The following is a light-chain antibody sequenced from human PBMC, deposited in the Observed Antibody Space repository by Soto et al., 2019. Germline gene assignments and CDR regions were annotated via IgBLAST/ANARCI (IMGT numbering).Light chain of an antibody. Sequence: IVLTQSPGTLSLSPGERATLSCRASQSISSTYLAWYQQKPGQAPRLLIYGASSRATGIPDRFSGSGSGADFTLTISRLEPEDFAVYFCQQFHRSPRTFGQGTKVEI. CDR2: GAS. CDR3: QQFHRSPRT. V-gene: IGKV3-20*01. CDR1: QSISSTY. J-gene: IGKJ1*01.